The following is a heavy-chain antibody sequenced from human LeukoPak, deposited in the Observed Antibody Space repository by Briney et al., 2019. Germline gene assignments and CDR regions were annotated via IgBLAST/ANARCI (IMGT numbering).Heavy chain of an antibody. D-gene: IGHD3-10*01. J-gene: IGHJ4*02. CDR1: GFTFSSYW. CDR2: ISGSAT. Sequence: GGSLRLSCAASGFTFSSYWMSWVRQAPGKGLEWVSGISGSATYYADSVKGRFTISRDNSKNTLYLQMNSLTAEDTAVYYCAKAQGRFGELGYWGQGTLVTVSS. CDR3: AKAQGRFGELGY. V-gene: IGHV3-23*01.